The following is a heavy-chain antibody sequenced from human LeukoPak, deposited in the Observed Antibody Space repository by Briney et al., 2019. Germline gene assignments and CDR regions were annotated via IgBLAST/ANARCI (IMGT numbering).Heavy chain of an antibody. V-gene: IGHV3-48*01. Sequence: GVSLRLSCAASGLTFSSYSMNWVRQAPGKGLERVSYLSSSSNTIYYAYSVKGRFTISRDNAKNSLYLQMNSLRAEDTAVYYCARDVGSGYFAKVFDIWGQGTMVTVSS. D-gene: IGHD3-22*01. J-gene: IGHJ3*02. CDR2: LSSSSNTI. CDR3: ARDVGSGYFAKVFDI. CDR1: GLTFSSYS.